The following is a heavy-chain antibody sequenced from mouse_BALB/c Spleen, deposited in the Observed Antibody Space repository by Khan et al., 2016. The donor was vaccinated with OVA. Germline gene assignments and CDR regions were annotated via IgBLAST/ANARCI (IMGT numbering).Heavy chain of an antibody. J-gene: IGHJ3*01. D-gene: IGHD3-1*01. Sequence: QVQLQQPGTELVKPGASVKLSCKTSGYTFTNYYMYWVKQRPGQGLEWIGGINPSDGGTSCNEKFKNKATLTVDRSSNTAYLQLSSLTSEASAVYYCSRSGCAAFAYWGQGTLVTVSA. CDR1: GYTFTNYY. CDR3: SRSGCAAFAY. V-gene: IGHV1-53*01. CDR2: INPSDGGT.